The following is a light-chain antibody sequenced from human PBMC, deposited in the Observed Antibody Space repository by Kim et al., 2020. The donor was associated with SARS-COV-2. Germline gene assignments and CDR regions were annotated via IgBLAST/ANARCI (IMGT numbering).Light chain of an antibody. CDR3: QHYSRFPYT. CDR2: LAS. Sequence: SASVGDRVTITCRASESIGTWLAWYQQKPGRAPRLLIYLASTLENGVPSRFSGTGSGTEFSLSITSLQPDDFATYYCQHYSRFPYTFGQGTKRRS. CDR1: ESIGTW. J-gene: IGKJ2*01. V-gene: IGKV1-5*03.